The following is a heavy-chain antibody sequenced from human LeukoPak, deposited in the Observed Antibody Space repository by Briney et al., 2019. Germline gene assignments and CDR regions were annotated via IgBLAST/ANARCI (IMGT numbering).Heavy chain of an antibody. D-gene: IGHD4/OR15-4a*01. V-gene: IGHV1-69*06. CDR1: GYTLTELS. CDR3: ARTANYLYYYYYYMDV. J-gene: IGHJ6*03. CDR2: IIPIFGTA. Sequence: GASVKVSCKVSGYTLTELSMHWVRQAPGQGLEWMGGIIPIFGTANYAQKFQGRVTITADKSTSTAYMELSSLRSEDTAVYYCARTANYLYYYYYYMDVWGKGTTVTVSS.